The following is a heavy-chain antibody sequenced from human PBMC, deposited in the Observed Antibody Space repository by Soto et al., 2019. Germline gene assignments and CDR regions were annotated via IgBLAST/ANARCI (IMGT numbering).Heavy chain of an antibody. J-gene: IGHJ5*02. CDR3: ARGCRLTYYYGSVSYSLIPTNNWFDP. D-gene: IGHD3-10*01. CDR1: GGSLSSYY. Sequence: SETLSLTCTVSGGSLSSYYWSWIRQPPGKGLEWIGYIYYSGSTNYNPSLKSRVTISVDTSKNQFSLKLSSVTAADTAVYYCARGCRLTYYYGSVSYSLIPTNNWFDPWGEGTLVTVS. CDR2: IYYSGST. V-gene: IGHV4-59*01.